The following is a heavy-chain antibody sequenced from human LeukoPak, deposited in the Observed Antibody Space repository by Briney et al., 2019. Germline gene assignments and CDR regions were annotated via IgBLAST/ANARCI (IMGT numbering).Heavy chain of an antibody. V-gene: IGHV3-21*01. D-gene: IGHD4-17*01. Sequence: GGSLRLSCAASGFTFSSYSMNWVRQAPGKGLEWVSSISSSSSYIYYADSVKGRFTISRDNAKNSLYLQMNSLRAEDTAVYYCATSSDYGDYRTADYWGQGTLVTVSS. CDR3: ATSSDYGDYRTADY. CDR1: GFTFSSYS. CDR2: ISSSSSYI. J-gene: IGHJ4*02.